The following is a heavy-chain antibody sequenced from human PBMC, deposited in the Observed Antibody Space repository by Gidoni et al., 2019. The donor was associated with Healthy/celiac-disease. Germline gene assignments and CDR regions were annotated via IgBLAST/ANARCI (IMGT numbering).Heavy chain of an antibody. CDR3: AREGGGGVVVPAARKINWFDP. J-gene: IGHJ5*02. V-gene: IGHV4-61*02. D-gene: IGHD2-2*01. Sequence: QVQLQESGPGLVKPSQTLSLTCTVSGGSISSGSYYWSWIRQPAGKGLEWIGRIYTSGSTNYNPSLKSRVTISVDTSKNQFSLKLSSVTAADTAVYDCAREGGGGVVVPAARKINWFDPWGQGTLVTVSS. CDR1: GGSISSGSYY. CDR2: IYTSGST.